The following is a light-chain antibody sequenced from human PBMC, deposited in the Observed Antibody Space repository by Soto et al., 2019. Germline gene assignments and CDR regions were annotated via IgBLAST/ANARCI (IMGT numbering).Light chain of an antibody. CDR3: SSYTSSSTSV. CDR1: SSDVGGYNY. Sequence: QSALTQPASVSGSPGQSITISCTGTSSDVGGYNYVSWYQQHPGKAPKLMIYDVSNRPSGVSNRFSGSKSGNTASLTISGRQADDEADYYCSSYTSSSTSVFGGGTKVTVL. J-gene: IGLJ2*01. V-gene: IGLV2-14*01. CDR2: DVS.